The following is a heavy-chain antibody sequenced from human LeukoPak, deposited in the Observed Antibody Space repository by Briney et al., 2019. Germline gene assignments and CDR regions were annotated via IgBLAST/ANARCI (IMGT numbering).Heavy chain of an antibody. J-gene: IGHJ4*02. V-gene: IGHV4-4*07. CDR1: GGSIASYY. CDR2: VYSSGST. D-gene: IGHD3-3*01. Sequence: SETLSLTCTVSGGSIASYYWSWIRQPAGRGLEWIGRVYSSGSTKYNPSLESRVTMSVDTSKNQFSLMLRSVTAADTAVYYCARGTYYDFWSGSNCFDYWGQGTLVTVSS. CDR3: ARGTYYDFWSGSNCFDY.